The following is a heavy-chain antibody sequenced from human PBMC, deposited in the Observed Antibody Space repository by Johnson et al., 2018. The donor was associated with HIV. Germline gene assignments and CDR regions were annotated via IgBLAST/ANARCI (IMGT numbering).Heavy chain of an antibody. J-gene: IGHJ3*02. V-gene: IGHV3-7*01. D-gene: IGHD5-12*01. CDR1: GFTFSDYG. Sequence: VQLVESGGGVVQPGGSLRLSCAASGFTFSDYGIHWVRQAPGKGLEWVANIKQDGSEKYYVDSVKGRFTISRDNAKNSLYLQMNSLRAEDTAVYYCARGGIVATDAFDIWGQGTMVTVSS. CDR3: ARGGIVATDAFDI. CDR2: IKQDGSEK.